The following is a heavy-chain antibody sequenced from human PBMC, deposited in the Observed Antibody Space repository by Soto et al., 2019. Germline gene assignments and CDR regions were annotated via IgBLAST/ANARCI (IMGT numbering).Heavy chain of an antibody. D-gene: IGHD6-25*01. CDR2: INAGNGNT. CDR1: GYTFTNYA. J-gene: IGHJ4*02. CDR3: ARVQYASGSEVFDY. V-gene: IGHV1-3*01. Sequence: ASVKVSCKASGYTFTNYAIHWVRQAPGQRLERMGWINAGNGNTKYSQKFQGRVTITRDTSASTAYMELSSLRSEDTAIYYCARVQYASGSEVFDYWGQGTLVTVSS.